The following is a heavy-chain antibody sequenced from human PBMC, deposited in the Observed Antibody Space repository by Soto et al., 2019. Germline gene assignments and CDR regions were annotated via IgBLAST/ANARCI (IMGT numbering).Heavy chain of an antibody. CDR3: AHSLYTAMVRLVQTGIHYYYMDV. CDR1: GFSLSTSGVG. J-gene: IGHJ6*03. V-gene: IGHV2-5*02. D-gene: IGHD5-18*01. Sequence: QITLKESGPTLVKPTQTLTLTCTFSGFSLSTSGVGVGWIRQPPGKALEWLALIYWDADKRYSPSLKSRLTITKETSKNQVVLTMTNMDPVDTATYYCAHSLYTAMVRLVQTGIHYYYMDVWGKGTTVTVSS. CDR2: IYWDADK.